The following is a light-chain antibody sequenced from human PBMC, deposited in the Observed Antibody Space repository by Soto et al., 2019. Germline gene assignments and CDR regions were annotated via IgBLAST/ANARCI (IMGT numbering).Light chain of an antibody. CDR2: EVS. V-gene: IGLV2-14*01. CDR1: SSDVGAYNY. J-gene: IGLJ3*02. CDR3: NAYTSSRPRV. Sequence: QSVLTQPASVSGSPGQSITISCTGTSSDVGAYNYVSWYQQHPGKAPKLMIYEVSNRHSGISNRFSGYKSGNTASLTISWLQAEDEADYYCNAYTSSRPRVFGGGTKLTVL.